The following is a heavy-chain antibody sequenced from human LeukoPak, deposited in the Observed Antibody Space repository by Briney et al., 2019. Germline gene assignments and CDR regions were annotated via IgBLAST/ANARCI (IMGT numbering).Heavy chain of an antibody. CDR2: ISSSGSTI. CDR1: GFTFSSYE. V-gene: IGHV3-48*03. Sequence: GGSLRLSCAASGFTFSSYEMNWVRQAPGKGLEWVSYISSSGSTIYYADSVKGRFTISRDNAKNSLYLQMNSLRAEDTALYYCAKDGTLYPPLGYYMDVWGKGTTVTISS. D-gene: IGHD1-26*01. CDR3: AKDGTLYPPLGYYMDV. J-gene: IGHJ6*03.